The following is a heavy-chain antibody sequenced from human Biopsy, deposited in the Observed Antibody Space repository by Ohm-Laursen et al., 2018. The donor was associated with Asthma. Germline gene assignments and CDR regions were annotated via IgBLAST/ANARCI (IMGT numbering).Heavy chain of an antibody. CDR2: ISFDGSNK. Sequence: SLRLSCSASGFTFSNYGMHWVRQAPGKGLDWVAVISFDGSNKNYTDSVKGRFTIPRDNSRNTPHLQMNSLRAEDTAVYYCAKDVFPGWELRRGPDYWGQGTLVTVSS. V-gene: IGHV3-30*18. J-gene: IGHJ4*02. CDR1: GFTFSNYG. D-gene: IGHD1-26*01. CDR3: AKDVFPGWELRRGPDY.